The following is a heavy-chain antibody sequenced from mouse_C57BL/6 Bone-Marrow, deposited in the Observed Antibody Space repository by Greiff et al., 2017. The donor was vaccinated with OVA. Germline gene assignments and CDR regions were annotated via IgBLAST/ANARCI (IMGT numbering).Heavy chain of an antibody. CDR1: GYTFTSYW. CDR2: IYPGNSDT. Sequence: EVQLQQSGTVLARPGASVKMSCKTSGYTFTSYWMHWVKQRPGQGLEWIGAIYPGNSDTSYNQKFKGKAKLTAVTSASTAYMELSSLTNEDSAVYYCTKNYGSYWYFDVWGTGTTVTVSS. J-gene: IGHJ1*03. D-gene: IGHD2-1*01. V-gene: IGHV1-5*01. CDR3: TKNYGSYWYFDV.